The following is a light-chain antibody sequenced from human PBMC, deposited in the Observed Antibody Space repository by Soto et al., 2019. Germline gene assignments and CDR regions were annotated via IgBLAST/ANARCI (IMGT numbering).Light chain of an antibody. Sequence: QSALTQPASVSGSPGQSITISCTGTSSDVGGYNYVSWYQQHPGKAPKLMIYEVSNRPSGVSNRFSGSKSGNTASLTISGLKAEDEADYYCSSFTSSNTWVFGGGTKLTVL. J-gene: IGLJ3*02. CDR1: SSDVGGYNY. CDR3: SSFTSSNTWV. V-gene: IGLV2-14*01. CDR2: EVS.